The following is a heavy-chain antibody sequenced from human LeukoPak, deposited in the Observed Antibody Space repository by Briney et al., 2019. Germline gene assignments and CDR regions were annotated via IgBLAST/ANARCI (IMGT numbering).Heavy chain of an antibody. CDR2: ISGSGAST. V-gene: IGHV3-23*01. D-gene: IGHD2-15*01. J-gene: IGHJ6*03. Sequence: PGGSLRLSCVASGFTFRNYAMSWVRQAPGKGLEWVSAISGSGASTYYADSVKGRFTISRDNSKNTLFLQMDSLRVEDTADYYCAKGYCSGGSCPNYYYYMDVWGRGTTVPVSS. CDR3: AKGYCSGGSCPNYYYYMDV. CDR1: GFTFRNYA.